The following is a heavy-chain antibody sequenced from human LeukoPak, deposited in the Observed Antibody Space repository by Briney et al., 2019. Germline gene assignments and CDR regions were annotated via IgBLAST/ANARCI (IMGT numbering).Heavy chain of an antibody. CDR3: AKDRRFLEWSDFDY. V-gene: IGHV3-23*01. D-gene: IGHD3-3*01. CDR1: GFTFSSYA. J-gene: IGHJ4*02. CDR2: ISGSGGST. Sequence: GGSLRLSRAASGFTFSSYAMSWVRQAPGKGLEWVSAISGSGGSTYYADSVKGRFTISRDNSKNTLYLQMNSLRAEDTAVYYCAKDRRFLEWSDFDYWGQGTLVTVSS.